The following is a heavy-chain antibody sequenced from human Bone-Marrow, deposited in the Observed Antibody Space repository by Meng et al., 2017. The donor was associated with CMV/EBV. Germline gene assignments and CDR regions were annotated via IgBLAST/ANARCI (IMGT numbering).Heavy chain of an antibody. CDR2: INKDGSEK. Sequence: GESLKISCAASGFTFSTYWMTWVRQAPGKGLEWVGNINKDGSEKNYVDSVKGRFTISRDNAKNSLYLQMNSLRVEDTAVYYCARDCRREQLFDYWGQGTTVTVSS. CDR3: ARDCRREQLFDY. J-gene: IGHJ4*03. D-gene: IGHD1/OR15-1a*01. CDR1: GFTFSTYW. V-gene: IGHV3-7*01.